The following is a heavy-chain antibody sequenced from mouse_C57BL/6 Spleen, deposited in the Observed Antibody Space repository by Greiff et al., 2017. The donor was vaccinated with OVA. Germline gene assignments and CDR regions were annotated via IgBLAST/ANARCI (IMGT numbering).Heavy chain of an antibody. J-gene: IGHJ4*01. CDR2: ISYDGSN. CDR3: ARELGRRGDAMDY. D-gene: IGHD4-1*01. V-gene: IGHV3-6*01. CDR1: GYSITSGYY. Sequence: EVQLQESGPGLVKPSQSLSLTCSVTGYSITSGYYWNWIRQFPGNKLEWMGYISYDGSNNYNPSLKNRISITRDTSKNQFFLKLNSVTTEDTATYYCARELGRRGDAMDYWGQGTSVTVSS.